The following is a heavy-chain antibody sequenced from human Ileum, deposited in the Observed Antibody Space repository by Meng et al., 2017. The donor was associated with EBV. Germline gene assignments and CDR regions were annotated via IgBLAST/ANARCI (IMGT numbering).Heavy chain of an antibody. D-gene: IGHD2-15*01. Sequence: QVQRVQSGADMKKPGASVEISCKASGYKFDDYTIQWLRQAPGQRLEWLGWINPGIGSTYDSKTIRGRLTITMDTSASTVYMRLTSLTSEDTAVYYCAREEGGRFDSWGQGTLVTVSS. CDR1: GYKFDDYT. CDR2: INPGIGST. CDR3: AREEGGRFDS. V-gene: IGHV1-3*01. J-gene: IGHJ4*02.